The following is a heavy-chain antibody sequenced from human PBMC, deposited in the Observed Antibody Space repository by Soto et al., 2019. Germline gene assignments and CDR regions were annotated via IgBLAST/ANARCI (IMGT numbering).Heavy chain of an antibody. J-gene: IGHJ4*02. Sequence: SETLSLTCTVSGGSISSGGYYWSWIRQHPGKGLEWIGYIYYSGSTYYNPSLKSRVTISVDTSKNQFSLKLSSVTAADTAVYYCARGYCSGGSCYSRYFDYWGQGTLVTVSS. V-gene: IGHV4-31*03. CDR3: ARGYCSGGSCYSRYFDY. CDR1: GGSISSGGYY. CDR2: IYYSGST. D-gene: IGHD2-15*01.